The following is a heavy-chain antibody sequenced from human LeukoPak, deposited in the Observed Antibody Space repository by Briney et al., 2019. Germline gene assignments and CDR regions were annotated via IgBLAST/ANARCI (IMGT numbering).Heavy chain of an antibody. CDR2: IQYDGSNE. V-gene: IGHV3-30*02. CDR1: GFTFSSYG. D-gene: IGHD6-13*01. Sequence: PGGSLRLSCAASGFTFSSYGMHWVRQAPGKGLEWVAYIQYDGSNEQYADSVKGRFSISRDSSKNILYLQMNSLRAEDTAVYYCASAPGAAAGRYYYYYYMDVWGKGTTVTVSS. J-gene: IGHJ6*03. CDR3: ASAPGAAAGRYYYYYYMDV.